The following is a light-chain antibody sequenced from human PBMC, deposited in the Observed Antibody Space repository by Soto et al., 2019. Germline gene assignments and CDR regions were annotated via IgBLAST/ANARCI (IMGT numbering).Light chain of an antibody. V-gene: IGKV3-20*01. Sequence: DIVLTQSPGTLSLSPGERATLSCRASQSVGSVYLAWYQQKPGQAPRLLIHGASNRASGIPDRFSGSGSGTDFTLTISRLEHEDFAVYYWQQYGSSPRTFGQGTKVEIK. CDR2: GAS. CDR1: QSVGSVY. CDR3: QQYGSSPRT. J-gene: IGKJ1*01.